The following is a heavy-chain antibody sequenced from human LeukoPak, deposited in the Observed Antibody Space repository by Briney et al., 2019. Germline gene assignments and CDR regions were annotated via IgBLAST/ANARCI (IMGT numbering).Heavy chain of an antibody. CDR1: GFTFWVCS. CDR2: IRSKAHDGTT. Sequence: PGRSLRLSCTASGFTFWVCSVSCFRESPGEGPVCVGFIRSKAHDGTTEYAASVKGRFTISRDDSQSIAYLQMESLKIEDRAVYCGTRAGGYCSGGRCYSFYWGQSTLVSVSS. V-gene: IGHV3-49*03. CDR3: TRAGGYCSGGRCYSFY. J-gene: IGHJ1*01. D-gene: IGHD2-15*01.